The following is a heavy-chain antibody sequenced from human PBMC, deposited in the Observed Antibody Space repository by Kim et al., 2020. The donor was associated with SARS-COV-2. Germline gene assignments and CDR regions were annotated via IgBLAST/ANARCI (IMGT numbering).Heavy chain of an antibody. Sequence: GGSLRLSCAASGFTFSSYFMNWVRQAPGKGLEWVSPISSSGGTTDYVDSVKGRFTISRDNAKNTLYLQMNSLRPEDTAVYYCARAGDTDLTAYYCYFDPWGQGALVTVSS. V-gene: IGHV3-21*01. CDR2: ISSSGGTT. J-gene: IGHJ5*02. D-gene: IGHD3-9*01. CDR1: GFTFSSYF. CDR3: ARAGDTDLTAYYCYFDP.